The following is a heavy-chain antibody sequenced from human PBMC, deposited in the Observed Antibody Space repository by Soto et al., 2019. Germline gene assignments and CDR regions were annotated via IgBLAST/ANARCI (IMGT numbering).Heavy chain of an antibody. V-gene: IGHV3-43*01. CDR1: GFTFDEYS. D-gene: IGHD1-26*01. CDR3: AKVKRKYTSYSAVDFDS. J-gene: IGHJ4*02. CDR2: LTWDGGTT. Sequence: EVQLVESGGAVVQPGGSLRLSCVVSGFTFDEYSMYWVRQPPGKGLEWISLLTWDGGTTYYADSVKGRFTISRDSGKSSLFLQMDSLRTEDNALYYCAKVKRKYTSYSAVDFDSWGQGTLVTVSS.